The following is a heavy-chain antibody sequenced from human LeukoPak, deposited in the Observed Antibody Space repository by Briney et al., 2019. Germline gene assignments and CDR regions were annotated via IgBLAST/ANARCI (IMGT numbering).Heavy chain of an antibody. V-gene: IGHV1-69*04. CDR1: GGTFSSYA. J-gene: IGHJ4*02. D-gene: IGHD3-10*01. CDR2: IIPILGIA. Sequence: GASVKVPCKASGGTFSSYAISWVRQAPGQGLEWMGRIIPILGIANYAQKFQGRVTITADKSTSTAYMELSSLRSEDTAVYYCPRDRPTYITMVRGAYFDYWGQGTLVTVSS. CDR3: PRDRPTYITMVRGAYFDY.